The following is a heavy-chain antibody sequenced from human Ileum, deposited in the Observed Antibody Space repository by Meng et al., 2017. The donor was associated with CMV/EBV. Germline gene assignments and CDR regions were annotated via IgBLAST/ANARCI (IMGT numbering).Heavy chain of an antibody. J-gene: IGHJ4*02. D-gene: IGHD2-15*01. Sequence: DVSGDSVSSKRATWNWLKQSPSRGHEWLRRTNYRSKWYEDYAVSVKSRIIVKPDTSKNQFSLQLNSVDTEDKAVYYCARRGDGSFDYWGQGTLVTVSS. V-gene: IGHV6-1*01. CDR2: TNYRSKWYE. CDR3: ARRGDGSFDY. CDR1: GDSVSSKRAT.